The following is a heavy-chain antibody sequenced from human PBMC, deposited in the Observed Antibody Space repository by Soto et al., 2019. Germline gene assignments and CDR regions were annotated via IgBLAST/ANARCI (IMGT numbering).Heavy chain of an antibody. CDR1: GGTFSSYT. CDR2: IIPILGIA. J-gene: IGHJ5*02. D-gene: IGHD6-19*01. CDR3: ARAPYSSGWYNWFDP. Sequence: QVQLVQSGAEVNKPGSSVKVSCKASGGTFSSYTISWVRQAPGQGLEWMGRIIPILGIANYAQKFQGRVTITADKSTSTAYMELSSLRSEDTAVYYCARAPYSSGWYNWFDPWGQGTLVTVSS. V-gene: IGHV1-69*02.